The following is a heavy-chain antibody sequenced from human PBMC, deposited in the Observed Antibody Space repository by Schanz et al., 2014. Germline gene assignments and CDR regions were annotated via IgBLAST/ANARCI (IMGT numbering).Heavy chain of an antibody. J-gene: IGHJ3*02. V-gene: IGHV3-33*06. D-gene: IGHD4-17*01. Sequence: QVQLVESGGGVVQPGRSLRLSCAASGFTFSAYGMHWVRQAPGKGLEWVAVIWVDGNNKFYADSVKGRFTISRDNSKNTLYLQMSSLRAEDTALSYCAKDPHRDYGGKPQAFDIWGQGTMVTVSS. CDR2: IWVDGNNK. CDR1: GFTFSAYG. CDR3: AKDPHRDYGGKPQAFDI.